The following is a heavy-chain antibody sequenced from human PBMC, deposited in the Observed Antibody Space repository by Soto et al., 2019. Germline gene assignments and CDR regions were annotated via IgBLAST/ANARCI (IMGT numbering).Heavy chain of an antibody. V-gene: IGHV3-33*01. CDR2: IWYHGSNK. D-gene: IGHD6-19*01. Sequence: ESGGGVGQPGGSLRLSCAASGFTFSNYGMHWVRQAPGKGLEWVAVIWYHGSNKYYADSVKGRFTISRDNSKNTLYLQMNSLRAEDTAVYYCARDRDPGQWLTTNYFDYWGQGTLVTVSS. CDR3: ARDRDPGQWLTTNYFDY. J-gene: IGHJ4*02. CDR1: GFTFSNYG.